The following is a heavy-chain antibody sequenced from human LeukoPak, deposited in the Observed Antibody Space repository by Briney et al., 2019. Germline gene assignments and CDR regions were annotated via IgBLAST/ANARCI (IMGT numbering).Heavy chain of an antibody. J-gene: IGHJ4*02. Sequence: SETLSLTCTVSGGSVSSGSYYWSWIRQPPGKGLEWIGYIYYSGSTNYNPSLESRVTISVDTSKNQFSLKLSSVTAADTAVYYCARVAAADHYFDYWGQGTLVTVSS. D-gene: IGHD6-13*01. CDR3: ARVAAADHYFDY. CDR2: IYYSGST. V-gene: IGHV4-61*01. CDR1: GGSVSSGSYY.